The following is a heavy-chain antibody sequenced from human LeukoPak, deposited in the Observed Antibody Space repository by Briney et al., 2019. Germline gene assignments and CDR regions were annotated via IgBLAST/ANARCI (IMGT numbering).Heavy chain of an antibody. Sequence: SETLSLTCTVSGGSISRSSYYWGWIRQPPGKGLEWIGSIYYSGSTYYNPSLKSRVTISVDTSKNQFSLKLSSVTAADTAVYYCAARSDWISYAFDIWGQGTMVAVSS. CDR2: IYYSGST. J-gene: IGHJ3*02. D-gene: IGHD2-2*03. V-gene: IGHV4-39*01. CDR1: GGSISRSSYY. CDR3: AARSDWISYAFDI.